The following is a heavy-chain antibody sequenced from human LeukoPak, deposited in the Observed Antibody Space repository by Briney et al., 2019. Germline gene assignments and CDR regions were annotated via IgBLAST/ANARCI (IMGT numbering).Heavy chain of an antibody. Sequence: GGSLRLSCSASGFTFRSYSINWVRQAPRKGLEGVSSISSSSRYIYFADSVKDRFTISRDNAKTSLYLEMNSLRAEETVVYYCARDFSGDDYWGQGTLVTVSS. D-gene: IGHD3-10*01. V-gene: IGHV3-21*01. CDR1: GFTFRSYS. J-gene: IGHJ4*02. CDR3: ARDFSGDDY. CDR2: ISSSSRYI.